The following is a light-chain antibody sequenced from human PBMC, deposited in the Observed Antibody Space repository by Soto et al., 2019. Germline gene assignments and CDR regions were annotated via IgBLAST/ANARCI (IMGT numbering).Light chain of an antibody. CDR3: QSYDSSLSGRV. CDR2: GNS. Sequence: QSVLTQPPSVSGAPGQRVTISCTGSSSNIGAGYDVHGYQQLPGTAPKLLISGNSNRPSGVPDRFSGSKSGTSASLAITGLQAVDEADYYCQSYDSSLSGRVFGTGTKVTVL. CDR1: SSNIGAGYD. J-gene: IGLJ1*01. V-gene: IGLV1-40*01.